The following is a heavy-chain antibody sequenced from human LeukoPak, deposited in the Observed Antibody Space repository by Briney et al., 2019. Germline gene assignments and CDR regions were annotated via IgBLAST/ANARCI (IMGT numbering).Heavy chain of an antibody. J-gene: IGHJ5*02. Sequence: SETLSLTCAVSGYSISSGYYWGWIRQPPGKGLEWIGSIYHSGSTYYNPSLKSRVTISVDTSKNQFSLKLSSVTAADTAVYYCARHLGCSGGSCYPNNWFDPWGQGTLVTVSS. V-gene: IGHV4-38-2*01. CDR2: IYHSGST. CDR1: GYSISSGYY. CDR3: ARHLGCSGGSCYPNNWFDP. D-gene: IGHD2-15*01.